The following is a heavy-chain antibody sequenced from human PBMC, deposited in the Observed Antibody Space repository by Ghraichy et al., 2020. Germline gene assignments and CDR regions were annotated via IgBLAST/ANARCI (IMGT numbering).Heavy chain of an antibody. Sequence: LSLTCAASGFTFDDYTMHWVRQAPGKGLEWVSLISWDGGSTYYADSVKGRFTISRDNSKNSLYLQMNSLRTEDTALYYCAKSPGITMVRGVIIESYGMDVWGQGTTVTVSS. D-gene: IGHD3-10*01. CDR3: AKSPGITMVRGVIIESYGMDV. CDR1: GFTFDDYT. V-gene: IGHV3-43*01. CDR2: ISWDGGST. J-gene: IGHJ6*02.